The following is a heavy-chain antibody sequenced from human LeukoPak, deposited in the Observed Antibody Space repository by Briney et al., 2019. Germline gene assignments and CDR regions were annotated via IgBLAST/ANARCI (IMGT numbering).Heavy chain of an antibody. CDR3: ARDQANGSGSYYIYYYYYMDV. CDR2: IREDGSEK. D-gene: IGHD3-10*01. J-gene: IGHJ6*03. Sequence: GGSLRLSCATSGFTFSNYWMTWVRQAPGKGLEWVASIREDGSEKDYVDSVKGRFTISRDNAKNSLYLQMNSLRAEDTAVYYCARDQANGSGSYYIYYYYYMDVWGKGTTVTVSS. V-gene: IGHV3-7*01. CDR1: GFTFSNYW.